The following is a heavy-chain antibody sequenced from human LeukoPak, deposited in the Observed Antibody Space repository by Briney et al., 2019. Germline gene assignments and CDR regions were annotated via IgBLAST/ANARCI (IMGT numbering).Heavy chain of an antibody. D-gene: IGHD1-26*01. J-gene: IGHJ4*02. CDR1: GFTVSSNY. V-gene: IGHV3-53*01. Sequence: GGSLRLSCAASGFTVSSNYMSWVRQAPGKGLEWVSVIYSGGSTYYADSVKGRFTISRDNAKNSLYLQMNSLRAEDTALYYCARDVQEGATLDYWGQGTLVTVSS. CDR2: IYSGGST. CDR3: ARDVQEGATLDY.